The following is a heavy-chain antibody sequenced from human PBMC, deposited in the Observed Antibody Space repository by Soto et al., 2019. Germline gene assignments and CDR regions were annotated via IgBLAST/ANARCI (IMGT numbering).Heavy chain of an antibody. CDR1: GGSVSSGNYY. Sequence: QVQLQESGPGLVKPSETLSLTCTVSGGSVSSGNYYWSWIRQPPGKGLEWIGYIYNSGGTTYNPSLKSRVTISVDTSKNQLSLNLRSVTAADTAVYYCTRPHDGDYAFDIWGQGTMVTVSS. CDR3: TRPHDGDYAFDI. CDR2: IYNSGGT. D-gene: IGHD4-17*01. V-gene: IGHV4-61*01. J-gene: IGHJ3*02.